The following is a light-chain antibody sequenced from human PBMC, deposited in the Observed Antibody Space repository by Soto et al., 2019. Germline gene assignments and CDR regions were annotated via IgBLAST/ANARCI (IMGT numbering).Light chain of an antibody. CDR1: QRVSSSY. J-gene: IGKJ1*01. CDR3: QQYNSLPRT. CDR2: GAS. Sequence: VLTQSAGTMCLCPGERATLSCRASQRVSSSYLAWYQQKQGQVPRLLLYGASSRATGIPDRFSGSGSGTDFTLTINRLQPEDFAVYYCQQYNSLPRTFGQGTKVDIK. V-gene: IGKV3-20*01.